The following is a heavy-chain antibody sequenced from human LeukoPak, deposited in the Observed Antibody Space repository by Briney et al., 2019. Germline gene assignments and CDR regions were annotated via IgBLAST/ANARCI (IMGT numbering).Heavy chain of an antibody. D-gene: IGHD3/OR15-3a*01. Sequence: GGSLRLSCAASGFTFSSSAMSWVRQAPGKGLEWVSAISNNGGYTYYADSVQGRFTISRDNSKSTLCLQMNSLRAEDTAVYYCARESGLKRYYYYGMDVWAKGPRSPSP. V-gene: IGHV3-23*01. CDR3: ARESGLKRYYYYGMDV. CDR2: ISNNGGYT. CDR1: GFTFSSSA. J-gene: IGHJ6*02.